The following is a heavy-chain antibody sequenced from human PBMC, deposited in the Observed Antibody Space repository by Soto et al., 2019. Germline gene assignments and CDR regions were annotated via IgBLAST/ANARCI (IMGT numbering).Heavy chain of an antibody. CDR1: GYTFTSYA. Sequence: QVQLVQSGAEVKKPGASVKVSCKASGYTFTSYAMHWVRQAPGQRLEWMGWINAGNGNTKYSQKFQGRVTMTSDTSASTAYMELSSLRSADTAVYYCARDHWTYYYYCNMDVWGQGTTVTVSS. CDR2: INAGNGNT. CDR3: ARDHWTYYYYCNMDV. J-gene: IGHJ6*02. V-gene: IGHV1-3*01. D-gene: IGHD1-1*01.